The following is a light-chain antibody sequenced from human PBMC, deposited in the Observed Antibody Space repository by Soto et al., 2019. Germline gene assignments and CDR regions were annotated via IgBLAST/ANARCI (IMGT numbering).Light chain of an antibody. V-gene: IGKV3D-20*02. CDR3: QQYNDWPPYT. CDR1: QSISSSF. J-gene: IGKJ2*01. Sequence: DIVLTQSPGTLSLSPGERATLSCRASQSISSSFLAWYQQKPGQAPRLLLHDSSDRATGIPDRFSGSGSGTDFTLTITTVEPEDVAVYYCQQYNDWPPYTFGQGTKLEIK. CDR2: DSS.